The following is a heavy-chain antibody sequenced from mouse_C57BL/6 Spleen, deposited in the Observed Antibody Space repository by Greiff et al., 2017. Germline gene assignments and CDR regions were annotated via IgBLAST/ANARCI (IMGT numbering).Heavy chain of an antibody. J-gene: IGHJ4*01. CDR3: ARRWLLRGLDYAMDY. D-gene: IGHD2-3*01. CDR2: IYPRSGNT. CDR1: GYTFTSYG. V-gene: IGHV1-81*01. Sequence: VQRVESGAELARPGASVKLSCKASGYTFTSYGISWVKQRTGQGLEWIGEIYPRSGNTYYNEKFKGKATLTADKSSSTAYMELRSLTSEDSAVYFCARRWLLRGLDYAMDYWGQGTSVTVSS.